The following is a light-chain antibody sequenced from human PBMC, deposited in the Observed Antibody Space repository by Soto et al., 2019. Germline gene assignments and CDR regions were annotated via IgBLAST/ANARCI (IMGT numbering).Light chain of an antibody. V-gene: IGKV3-20*01. CDR3: QQYGSSPLT. CDR1: QSVSSSS. CDR2: GAS. J-gene: IGKJ4*01. Sequence: EIVLTQSPGTLSLSPGERGTLSCRASQSVSSSSLAWYQHKPGQAPRLLIYGASIRATGIPDRFSGSGSGTDFTLTISRLEAEDFAVYYCQQYGSSPLTFGGGTKVEIK.